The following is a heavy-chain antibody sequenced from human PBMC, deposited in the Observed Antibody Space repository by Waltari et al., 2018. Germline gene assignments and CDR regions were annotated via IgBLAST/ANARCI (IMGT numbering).Heavy chain of an antibody. D-gene: IGHD7-27*01. CDR1: GFTFTPAW. Sequence: EVQMVESGGGLVKPGESLRLSCAASGFTFTPAWLTWVRQAPGKGLEWVGRSKSKNDCEITDFAAPVKGRFTISRDDSKNTVYLQMTSLKTEDTAVYYCTTLDAPWGGWGQGTLVTVSS. CDR2: SKSKNDCEIT. J-gene: IGHJ4*02. CDR3: TTLDAPWGG. V-gene: IGHV3-15*05.